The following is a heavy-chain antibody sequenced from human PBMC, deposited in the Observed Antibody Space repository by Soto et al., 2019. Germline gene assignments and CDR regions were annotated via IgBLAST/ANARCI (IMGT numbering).Heavy chain of an antibody. CDR3: ARSRSITIFGVVIIPHAFDI. CDR1: GGSFSGYY. J-gene: IGHJ3*02. V-gene: IGHV4-34*01. Sequence: QVQLQQWGAGLLKPSETLSLTCAVYGGSFSGYYWSWIRQPPGKGLEWIGEINHSGSTNYNPSLKSRVTISGDTSKNQFSLKLSSVTAADTAVYYCARSRSITIFGVVIIPHAFDIWGQGTMVTVSS. D-gene: IGHD3-3*01. CDR2: INHSGST.